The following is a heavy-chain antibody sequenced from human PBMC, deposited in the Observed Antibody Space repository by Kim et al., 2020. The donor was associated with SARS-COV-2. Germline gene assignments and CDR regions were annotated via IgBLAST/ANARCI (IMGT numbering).Heavy chain of an antibody. CDR3: ARDVIFIAAAGFDP. V-gene: IGHV3-11*01. J-gene: IGHJ5*02. Sequence: AAPVKGRFTLSRANAKNSRYLQMNSRRAEDTAVYYCARDVIFIAAAGFDPWGQGTLVTVSS. D-gene: IGHD6-13*01.